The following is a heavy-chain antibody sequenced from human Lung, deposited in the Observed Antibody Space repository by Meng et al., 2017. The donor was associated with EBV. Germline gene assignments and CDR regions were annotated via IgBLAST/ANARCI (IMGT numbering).Heavy chain of an antibody. CDR2: ISSGTSFI. V-gene: IGHV3-21*01. D-gene: IGHD2-15*01. J-gene: IGHJ4*02. CDR1: GFTFRSYS. CDR3: ARDASSDKGFDY. Sequence: VSRGEAGGGRVKPGGSLGLSCAASGFTFRSYSMNWVRQAPGKGLEWVSSISSGTSFIYYADSVKGRFTVSRDNAKNSLYLQMNSLRAEDTAVYYCARDASSDKGFDYWGQGTLVTVSS.